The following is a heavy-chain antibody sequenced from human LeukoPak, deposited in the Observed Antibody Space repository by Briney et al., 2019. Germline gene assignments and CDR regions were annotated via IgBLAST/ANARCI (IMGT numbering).Heavy chain of an antibody. V-gene: IGHV4-34*01. CDR1: GGSFSGCY. CDR2: INHSGST. CDR3: AREAYSSGWYGRGPPYYYYGMDV. D-gene: IGHD6-19*01. J-gene: IGHJ6*02. Sequence: PSETLSLTCAVYGGSFSGCYWSWIRQPPGKGLEWIGEINHSGSTNYNPSLKSRVTISVDTSKNQFSLKLSSVTAADTAVYYCAREAYSSGWYGRGPPYYYYGMDVWGQGTTVTVSS.